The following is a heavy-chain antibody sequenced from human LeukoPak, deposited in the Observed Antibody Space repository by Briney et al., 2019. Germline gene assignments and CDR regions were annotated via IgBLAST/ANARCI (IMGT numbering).Heavy chain of an antibody. V-gene: IGHV3-74*01. CDR1: GFTFISYW. J-gene: IGHJ5*02. CDR2: INGYGSST. CDR3: ARGGDFWSGYSYGNWFDP. Sequence: PGGSLRLSCAASGFTFISYWMHWVRQAPGKGLVWVSRINGYGSSTDFADSVKGRFTISRDNAKNTLYLQMNSLRAEDTAVYYCARGGDFWSGYSYGNWFDPWGQGTLVTVSS. D-gene: IGHD3-3*01.